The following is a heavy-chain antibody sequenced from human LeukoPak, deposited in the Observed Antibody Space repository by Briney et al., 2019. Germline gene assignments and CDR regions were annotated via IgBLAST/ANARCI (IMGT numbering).Heavy chain of an antibody. V-gene: IGHV4-34*01. CDR2: VNHSGST. D-gene: IGHD3-22*01. J-gene: IGHJ6*03. Sequence: PSETLSLTCAVYGGSFSGYYWSWIRQPPGKGPEWIGEVNHSGSTNYNPSLKSRVTISVDTSKNQFSLKLSSVTAADTALYYCARGSGGYDSSGYYRYYYYMDVWDKGTTVTVSS. CDR3: ARGSGGYDSSGYYRYYYYMDV. CDR1: GGSFSGYY.